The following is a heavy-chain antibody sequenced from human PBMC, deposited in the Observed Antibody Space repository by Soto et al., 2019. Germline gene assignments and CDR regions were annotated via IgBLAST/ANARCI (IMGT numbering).Heavy chain of an antibody. CDR2: LYYSGST. CDR3: ARSRGTGTYPPAFRP. CDR1: GGSISSGGYY. D-gene: IGHD1-26*01. J-gene: IGHJ1*01. V-gene: IGHV4-31*03. Sequence: QVQLQESGPGLVKPSQTLSLTCTASGGSISSGGYYWSWMRQHPGKGLEWIGYLYYSGSTYYNPSFKSRVTRXXDXSXXRCALKLSSVTAADTAVYYCARSRGTGTYPPAFRPWGQGTLVTVSS.